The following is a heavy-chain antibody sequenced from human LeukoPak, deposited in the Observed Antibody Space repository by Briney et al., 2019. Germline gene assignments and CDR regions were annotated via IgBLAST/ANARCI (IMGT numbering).Heavy chain of an antibody. CDR3: ARAASGPDDY. CDR2: INSDGSTT. Sequence: GALRLSCAASGFTFSSYWMHWVRPAPGKGLVWVSRINSDGSTTNYADSVKGRFTISRDDAKNTLYLQMNSLRAEDTAVYYCARAASGPDDYWGQGTLVTASS. V-gene: IGHV3-74*01. J-gene: IGHJ4*02. CDR1: GFTFSSYW. D-gene: IGHD5-12*01.